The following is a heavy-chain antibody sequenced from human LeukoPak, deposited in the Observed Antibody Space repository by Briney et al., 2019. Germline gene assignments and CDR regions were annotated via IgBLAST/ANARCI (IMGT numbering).Heavy chain of an antibody. V-gene: IGHV3-23*01. CDR2: ISGSGAST. CDR1: GFTFGKYW. D-gene: IGHD2-2*02. J-gene: IGHJ4*02. Sequence: GGSLRLSCVASGFTFGKYWMSWVRQAPGKGLEWVSAISGSGASTYYADPVKDRFTLSRDDSKNTLYLQMNSLRAEDTAVYYCAKSRSSSSTSCYNYWGQGTLVTVSS. CDR3: AKSRSSSSTSCYNY.